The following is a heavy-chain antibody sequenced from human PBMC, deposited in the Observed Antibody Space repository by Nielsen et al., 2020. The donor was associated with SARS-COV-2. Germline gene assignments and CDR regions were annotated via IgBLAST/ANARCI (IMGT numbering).Heavy chain of an antibody. CDR1: GFTFSSYA. V-gene: IGHV3-30-3*01. Sequence: GGSLRLSCAASGFTFSSYAMHWVRQAPGKGLEWVAVISYDGSNKYYADSVKGRFTISRDNSKNTLYLQMNSLRAEDTAVYYCARLGRSSTSCYNGGAFDIWGQGTMVTVSS. CDR2: ISYDGSNK. J-gene: IGHJ3*02. CDR3: ARLGRSSTSCYNGGAFDI. D-gene: IGHD2-2*02.